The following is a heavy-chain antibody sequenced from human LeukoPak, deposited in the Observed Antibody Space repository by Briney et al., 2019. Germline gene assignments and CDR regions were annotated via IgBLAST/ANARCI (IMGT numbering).Heavy chain of an antibody. D-gene: IGHD5-18*01. V-gene: IGHV3-66*01. Sequence: PGGSLRLSCAASGFTFSDYYMSWVRQAPGKGLEWVSVIYSGGSTYYADSVKGRFTISRDNSKNTLYLQMNSLRAEDTAVYYCARARGYSYGYIDYWGQGTLVTVSS. CDR1: GFTFSDYY. J-gene: IGHJ4*02. CDR3: ARARGYSYGYIDY. CDR2: IYSGGST.